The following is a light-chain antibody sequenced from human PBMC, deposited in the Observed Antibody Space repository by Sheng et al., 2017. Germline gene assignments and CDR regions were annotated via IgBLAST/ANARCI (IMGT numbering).Light chain of an antibody. CDR3: YSATDNKRV. Sequence: SFELSQPSSVSVSPGQTATITCSGDFLAKKYSRWFQQKPNQAPVLVIFKDTERPAGIPERFSGSSSGTTVTLTISGAQVEDEADYYCYSATDNKRVFGGGTKLTVL. J-gene: IGLJ3*02. CDR2: KDT. V-gene: IGLV3-27*01. CDR1: FLAKKY.